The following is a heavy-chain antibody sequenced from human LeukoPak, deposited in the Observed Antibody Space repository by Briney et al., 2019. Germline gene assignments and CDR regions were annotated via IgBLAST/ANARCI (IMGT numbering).Heavy chain of an antibody. D-gene: IGHD3-10*01. CDR2: ISSNGGST. V-gene: IGHV3-64*01. J-gene: IGHJ4*02. CDR3: ARLHLQGEFDY. CDR1: GFTFSSYA. Sequence: PGGSLRLSCAASGFTFSSYAMHWVRQAPGKGLEYVSTISSNGGSTYYANSVKGRFTISRDNSKNTLYLQMGSLRAEDMAVYYCARLHLQGEFDYWGQGTLVTVSS.